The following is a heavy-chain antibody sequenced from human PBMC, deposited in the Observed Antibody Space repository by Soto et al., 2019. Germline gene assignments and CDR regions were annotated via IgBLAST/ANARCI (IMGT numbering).Heavy chain of an antibody. CDR3: ARDWYSGSHRVFDY. V-gene: IGHV3-30-3*01. Sequence: QVQLVESEGGVVQPGRSLRLSCAASGFTFSSYAMHWVRQAPGKGLEWVAVISYDGSNKYYADSVKGRFTISRDNSKNTLYLQMNSLRAEDTAVYYCARDWYSGSHRVFDYWGQGTLVTVSS. J-gene: IGHJ4*02. CDR1: GFTFSSYA. D-gene: IGHD1-26*01. CDR2: ISYDGSNK.